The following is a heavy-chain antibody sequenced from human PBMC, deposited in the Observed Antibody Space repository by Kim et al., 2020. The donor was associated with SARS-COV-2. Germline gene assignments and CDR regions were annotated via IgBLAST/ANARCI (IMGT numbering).Heavy chain of an antibody. CDR3: AKDPSASYYDSTFYYV. Sequence: GGSLRLSCADSGFTFSNYAMSWVRQAPGKGLEWVSTISRGSGNTYYAESVKGRFTISRDNSKNTLFLQMNSLRADDTAIYYCAKDPSASYYDSTFYYVWGQGALVTVSS. CDR2: ISRGSGNT. V-gene: IGHV3-23*01. J-gene: IGHJ4*02. CDR1: GFTFSNYA. D-gene: IGHD3-22*01.